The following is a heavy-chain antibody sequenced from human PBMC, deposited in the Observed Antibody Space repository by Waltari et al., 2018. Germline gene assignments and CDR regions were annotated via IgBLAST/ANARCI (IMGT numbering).Heavy chain of an antibody. Sequence: EVQLLESGGGLVQHGGSLRLSCAASGFTFSSYALRWVRQAPGKGLEWVSAISGSGGSTYYADSVKGRFTISRDNSKNTLYLQMNSLRAEDTAVYYCAPRTAAGGLDYWGQGTLVTVSS. J-gene: IGHJ4*02. CDR3: APRTAAGGLDY. CDR1: GFTFSSYA. CDR2: ISGSGGST. D-gene: IGHD1-1*01. V-gene: IGHV3-23*01.